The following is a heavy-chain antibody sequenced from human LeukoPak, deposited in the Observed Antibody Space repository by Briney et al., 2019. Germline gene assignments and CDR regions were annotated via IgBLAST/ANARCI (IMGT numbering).Heavy chain of an antibody. J-gene: IGHJ5*02. CDR1: GGTFSSYA. V-gene: IGHV1-69*13. CDR3: ARAMNLVGTYNWFDP. D-gene: IGHD1-1*01. Sequence: SVKVSCKASGGTFSSYAISWVRQAPGQGLEWMGGTIPIFGTANYAQKFQGRVTITADESTSTAYMELSSLRSEDTAVYYCARAMNLVGTYNWFDPWGQGTLVTVSS. CDR2: TIPIFGTA.